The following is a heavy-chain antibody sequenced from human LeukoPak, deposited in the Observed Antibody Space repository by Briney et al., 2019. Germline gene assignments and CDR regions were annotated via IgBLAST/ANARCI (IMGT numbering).Heavy chain of an antibody. D-gene: IGHD2-2*01. CDR2: INHSGST. CDR1: GGSFSGYY. CDR3: ARARYCSSTSCYFWFDP. J-gene: IGHJ5*02. V-gene: IGHV4-34*01. Sequence: PLETLSLTCAVYGGSFSGYYWSWIRQPPGKGLEWIGEINHSGSTNYNPSLKSRVTISVDTSKNQFSLKLSSVTAADTAVYYCARARYCSSTSCYFWFDPWGQGTLVTVSS.